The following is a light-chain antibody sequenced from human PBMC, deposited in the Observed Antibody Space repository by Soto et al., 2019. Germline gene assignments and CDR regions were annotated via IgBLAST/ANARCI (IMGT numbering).Light chain of an antibody. V-gene: IGKV4-1*01. CDR1: QSVLSNSNNKNY. CDR2: WAS. Sequence: VMTQSPDSLAVSLGERATINCKASQSVLSNSNNKNYLAWFQQKSGQPPKLGIYWASARQSGVPDRFSGSGSATDFTLTISSLQAEDVAVYYCQQYHSDPITFGQGTRLEIK. J-gene: IGKJ5*01. CDR3: QQYHSDPIT.